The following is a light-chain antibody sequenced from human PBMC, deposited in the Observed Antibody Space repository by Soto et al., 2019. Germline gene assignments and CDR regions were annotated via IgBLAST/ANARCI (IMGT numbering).Light chain of an antibody. Sequence: DIHMTPSPSTLSASVGDRVTITFRASQSISSWLAWYQQKPGKAPKPLIYKASSLESGVQSRFSGSGSGTEFTLTIRSLQPDDFATYYCKQYDSSWTCGQGTKVDIK. CDR1: QSISSW. V-gene: IGKV1-5*03. J-gene: IGKJ1*01. CDR3: KQYDSSWT. CDR2: KAS.